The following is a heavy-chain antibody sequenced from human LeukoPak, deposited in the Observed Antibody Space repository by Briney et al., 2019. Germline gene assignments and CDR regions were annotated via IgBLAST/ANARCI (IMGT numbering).Heavy chain of an antibody. Sequence: TGGSLRLSCTASGFTFGDYAMSWFRQAPGEGLEWVGFIRSKAYGGTPECAASVKGRFTISRDDSKSIAYLQMSSLKIEDTAIYYCTRNGGWYADYWGQGTLVTVPS. V-gene: IGHV3-49*03. CDR1: GFTFGDYA. J-gene: IGHJ4*02. CDR2: IRSKAYGGTP. CDR3: TRNGGWYADY. D-gene: IGHD6-13*01.